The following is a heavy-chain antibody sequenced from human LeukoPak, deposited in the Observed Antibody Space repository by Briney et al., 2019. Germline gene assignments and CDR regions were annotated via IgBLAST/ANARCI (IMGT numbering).Heavy chain of an antibody. J-gene: IGHJ4*02. Sequence: GGSLRLSCAASGFTFSSYWMNWVRQAPGKGLEWVANIKQDGSEKYYVDSVKGRFTISRHNAKNSLYLQMNNLRAEDTAVYYCAREGAVAGRIYFDFWGQGTLVTVSS. V-gene: IGHV3-7*01. CDR3: AREGAVAGRIYFDF. D-gene: IGHD6-19*01. CDR1: GFTFSSYW. CDR2: IKQDGSEK.